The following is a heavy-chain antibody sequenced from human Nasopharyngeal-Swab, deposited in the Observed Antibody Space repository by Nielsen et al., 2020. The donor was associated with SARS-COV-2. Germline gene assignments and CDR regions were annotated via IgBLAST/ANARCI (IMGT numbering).Heavy chain of an antibody. CDR1: GFTFRNYA. D-gene: IGHD4-17*01. V-gene: IGHV3-23*01. J-gene: IGHJ5*01. CDR2: ISNGGGTT. Sequence: GESLKISCAASGFTFRNYAMSWVRQAPGKGLEWVSGISNGGGTTHNADSVRGRFTISRDNSRNTLYLQMNSLTAEDTAVYFCAKDYRIGYGDMFDSWGQGTLVTVSS. CDR3: AKDYRIGYGDMFDS.